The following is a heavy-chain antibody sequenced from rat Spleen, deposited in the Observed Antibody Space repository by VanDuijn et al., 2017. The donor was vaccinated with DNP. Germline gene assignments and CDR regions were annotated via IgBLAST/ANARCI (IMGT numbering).Heavy chain of an antibody. J-gene: IGHJ3*01. CDR1: GFTFSDYY. CDR3: VREGTTTWFAY. CDR2: INYDGGST. V-gene: IGHV5-20*01. D-gene: IGHD1-11*01. Sequence: EVQLVESGGGLVQPGRSLKLSCAASGFTFSDYYMAWVRQAPTKGLEWVAYINYDGGSTYYPDSVKGRFTISRNNAENTLYLQMNSLRSEDTATYYCVREGTTTWFAYWGQGTLVTVSS.